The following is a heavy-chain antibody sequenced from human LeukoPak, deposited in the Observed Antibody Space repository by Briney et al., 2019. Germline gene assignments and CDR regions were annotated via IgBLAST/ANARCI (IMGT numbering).Heavy chain of an antibody. CDR2: IYYSEST. J-gene: IGHJ4*02. Sequence: SETLSLTCTVSGDSISNYYWSWIRQPPGKGLEWIGYIYYSESTNYNPSLRSRVTISTDTSTSQFSLNLRSVTAEDTGIYYCARGRCRNSGCRPYFDYWGQGTQVTVSS. CDR3: ARGRCRNSGCRPYFDY. V-gene: IGHV4-59*01. D-gene: IGHD3-22*01. CDR1: GDSISNYY.